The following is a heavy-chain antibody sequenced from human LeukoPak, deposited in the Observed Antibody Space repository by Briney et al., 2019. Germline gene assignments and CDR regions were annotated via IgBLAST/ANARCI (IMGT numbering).Heavy chain of an antibody. CDR1: GYSFTSYW. V-gene: IGHV5-51*01. J-gene: IGHJ6*02. Sequence: KSGESLKISCKGSGYSFTSYWIGWVRQMPGKGLEWMGIIYPGDSDTRYSPSFQGQVTISADKSISTAYLQWSSLKASDTAMYYCARTSGWYPDYYGMDVWGQGTTVTVSS. CDR2: IYPGDSDT. CDR3: ARTSGWYPDYYGMDV. D-gene: IGHD6-19*01.